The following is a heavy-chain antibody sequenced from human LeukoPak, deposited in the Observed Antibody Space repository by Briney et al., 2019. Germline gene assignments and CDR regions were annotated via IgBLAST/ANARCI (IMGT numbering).Heavy chain of an antibody. V-gene: IGHV3-30*02. CDR3: AKDYSNYGDYYYYMDV. Sequence: PGGSLRLSCAASGFTFRSYGMQWVRQAPGKGLEWVAFIRYDGSNKNYADSVKGRFTISRDNSKNTLYLQMNSLRAEDTAVYYCAKDYSNYGDYYYYMDVWGKGTTVTVSS. CDR2: IRYDGSNK. D-gene: IGHD4-11*01. CDR1: GFTFRSYG. J-gene: IGHJ6*03.